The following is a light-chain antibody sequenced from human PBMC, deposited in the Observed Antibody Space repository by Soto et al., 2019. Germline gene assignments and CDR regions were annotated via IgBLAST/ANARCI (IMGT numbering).Light chain of an antibody. V-gene: IGLV2-23*01. J-gene: IGLJ2*01. Sequence: SVLTQPASVSGSPGQSITISCTGSRSDVGSYNFVSWYQVLPGKAPKLIIFEADKRPSGVSSRFSGSKSGYAASLTISGLQAEDEADYFCCSYAGDSALIFGGGTKVTV. CDR2: EAD. CDR3: CSYAGDSALI. CDR1: RSDVGSYNF.